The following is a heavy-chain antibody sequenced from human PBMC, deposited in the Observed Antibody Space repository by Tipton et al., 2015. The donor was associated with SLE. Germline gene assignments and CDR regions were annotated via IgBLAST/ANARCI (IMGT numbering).Heavy chain of an antibody. J-gene: IGHJ4*02. D-gene: IGHD6-13*01. CDR3: AREYKLIAEAAPDY. CDR1: GYTFTSYG. V-gene: IGHV1-18*01. CDR2: ISAYNGNT. Sequence: QLVQSGPEVKKPGASVKVSCKASGYTFTSYGISWVRQAPGQGLEWMGWISAYNGNTNYAQKLQDRVSLTSDTSTSTVYMELRSLRPDDTAVYYCAREYKLIAEAAPDYWGQGTLVTVSS.